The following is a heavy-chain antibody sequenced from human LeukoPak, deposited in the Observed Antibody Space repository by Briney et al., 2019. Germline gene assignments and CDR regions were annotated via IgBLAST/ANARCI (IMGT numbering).Heavy chain of an antibody. J-gene: IGHJ4*02. CDR2: IYYSGST. CDR1: GGSISSYY. V-gene: IGHV4-59*01. CDR3: ARGLYSSGRFRFDY. D-gene: IGHD6-19*01. Sequence: PSETLSLTCTVSGGSISSYYWSWIRQPPGKGLEWIGYIYYSGSTNYNPSLKSRVTISVDTSKNQFSLKLSSVTAADTAVYYCARGLYSSGRFRFDYWGQGTLVTVSS.